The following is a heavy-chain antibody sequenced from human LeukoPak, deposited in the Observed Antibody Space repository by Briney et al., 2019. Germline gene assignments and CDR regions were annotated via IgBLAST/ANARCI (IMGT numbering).Heavy chain of an antibody. D-gene: IGHD5-12*01. Sequence: GGSLRLSCAASGFTFTNYWMSWVRQAPGKGLELVANIKQDRSEKYYVDSVKGRFTISRDNAKNSLYLQMNSLRAEDTAVYYCARDEAIVATTDDAFDIWGQGTMVTVSS. CDR3: ARDEAIVATTDDAFDI. J-gene: IGHJ3*02. CDR1: GFTFTNYW. CDR2: IKQDRSEK. V-gene: IGHV3-7*03.